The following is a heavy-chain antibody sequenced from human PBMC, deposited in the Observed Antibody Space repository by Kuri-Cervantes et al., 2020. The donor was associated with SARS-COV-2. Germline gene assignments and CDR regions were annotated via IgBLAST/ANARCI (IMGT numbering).Heavy chain of an antibody. CDR2: INPNSGGT. J-gene: IGHJ4*02. V-gene: IGHV1-2*02. CDR3: ARDWAYVDPGYFDY. CDR1: GYTFTGYY. Sequence: ASVKVSCKASGYTFTGYYMHWVRQAPGQGLGWMGWINPNSGGTNYAQKFQGRVTMTRDTSISTAYMELSRLRSDDTAVYYCARDWAYVDPGYFDYWGQGTLVTVSS. D-gene: IGHD3-10*01.